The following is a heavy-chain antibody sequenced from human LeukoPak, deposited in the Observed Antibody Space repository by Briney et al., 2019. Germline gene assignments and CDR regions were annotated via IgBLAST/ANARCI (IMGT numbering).Heavy chain of an antibody. D-gene: IGHD2-21*02. CDR1: GFTFSRYW. Sequence: GGSLRLSCPASGFTFSRYWMLWVGPGPGKGLMWVSRIYSDGSTTTYADSVKGRFTISGDNAKNTLYLQMNSLRADDTAVYSCARGVTARGFYYYMDIWGKRTTVTISS. CDR3: ARGVTARGFYYYMDI. CDR2: IYSDGSTT. V-gene: IGHV3-74*01. J-gene: IGHJ6*03.